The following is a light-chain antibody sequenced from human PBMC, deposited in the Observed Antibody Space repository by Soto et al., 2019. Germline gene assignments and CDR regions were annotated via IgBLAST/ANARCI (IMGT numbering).Light chain of an antibody. CDR2: GAS. CDR3: KRYVSSPPIT. J-gene: IGKJ3*01. Sequence: EIVLTQSPGTLSLSPGERATLSCRASQSVSSSYLAWYQQKPGQAPRPLIYGASSRATGIPDRFSGSGSGTDFTLTISRLEPEYLSVYYCKRYVSSPPITCGPETKV. V-gene: IGKV3-20*01. CDR1: QSVSSSY.